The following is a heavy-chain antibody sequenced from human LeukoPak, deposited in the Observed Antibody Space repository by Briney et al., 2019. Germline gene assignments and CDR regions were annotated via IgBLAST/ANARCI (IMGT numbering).Heavy chain of an antibody. V-gene: IGHV3-15*01. J-gene: IGHJ4*02. CDR1: GFTFSNAW. CDR2: IKSKTDGGTT. CDR3: RNADEYDIVTGYYLNVY. D-gene: IGHD3-9*01. Sequence: KAGGSLRLSCAVSGFTFSNAWMSWVRQPPGKGLEWVGRIKSKTDGGTTDYAAPVKGRFTISRDDSTNTLYLQMNSLKTEDTAVYYCRNADEYDIVTGYYLNVYWGQGTLVTVSS.